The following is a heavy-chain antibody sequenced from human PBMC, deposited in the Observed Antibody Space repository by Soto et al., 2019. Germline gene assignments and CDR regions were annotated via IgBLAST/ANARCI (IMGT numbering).Heavy chain of an antibody. CDR3: AREGANSGSYYYAFDI. V-gene: IGHV1-69*13. D-gene: IGHD1-26*01. CDR1: GGTFSSYA. CDR2: IIPIFGTA. Sequence: ASVKVSCKASGGTFSSYAISWVRQAPGQGLEWMGGIIPIFGTANYAQKFQGRVTITADESTSTAYMELSSLRSEDTAVYYCAREGANSGSYYYAFDIWGQGTMVTVSS. J-gene: IGHJ3*02.